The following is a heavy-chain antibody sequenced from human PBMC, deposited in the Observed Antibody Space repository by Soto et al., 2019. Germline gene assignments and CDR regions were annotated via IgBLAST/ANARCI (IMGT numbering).Heavy chain of an antibody. CDR2: INASGGST. Sequence: ASLKVSCKTSGYTFTIYYMHWMLQAPGERVEWMRIINASGGSTSYAQKFQGRVTMTRDTSTSTVYMELSSLRSEDTAVYYCARYRTYYDFWSGYKNYYGMDVWGQRSTVTVSS. D-gene: IGHD3-3*01. V-gene: IGHV1-46*01. CDR3: ARYRTYYDFWSGYKNYYGMDV. CDR1: GYTFTIYY. J-gene: IGHJ6*02.